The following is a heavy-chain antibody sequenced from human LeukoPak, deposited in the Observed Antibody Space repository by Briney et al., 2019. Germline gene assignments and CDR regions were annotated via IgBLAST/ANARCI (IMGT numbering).Heavy chain of an antibody. Sequence: GGSLRLSCAASRFTFSSYSMNWVRQAPGKGLEWVSSISSSSSYIYYADSVKGRFTISRDNAKNSLYLQMNSLRAEDTAVYYCARGNLLIVGATNNWFDPWGQGTLVTVSS. V-gene: IGHV3-21*01. CDR1: RFTFSSYS. D-gene: IGHD1-26*01. CDR3: ARGNLLIVGATNNWFDP. J-gene: IGHJ5*02. CDR2: ISSSSSYI.